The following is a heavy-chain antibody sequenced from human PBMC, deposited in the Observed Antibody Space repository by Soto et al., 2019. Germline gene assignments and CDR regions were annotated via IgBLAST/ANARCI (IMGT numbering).Heavy chain of an antibody. CDR1: GFPFSSYG. J-gene: IGHJ5*02. CDR3: AKAQFGGNWNYNWFDP. CDR2: ISSDGSNK. V-gene: IGHV3-30*18. D-gene: IGHD1-7*01. Sequence: QVQLVESGGGVVQPGRSLRLSCAASGFPFSSYGMHWVRQAPGKGLEWVAVISSDGSNKYYADSVKGRFTISRDNSKNTLYLQMNSLRAEDTAVYYCAKAQFGGNWNYNWFDPWGQGTLVTVSS.